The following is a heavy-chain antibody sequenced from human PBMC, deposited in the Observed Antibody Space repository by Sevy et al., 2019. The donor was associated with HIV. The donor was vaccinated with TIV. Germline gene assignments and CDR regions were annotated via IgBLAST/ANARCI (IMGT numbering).Heavy chain of an antibody. D-gene: IGHD6-19*01. CDR1: GFSFSSYA. CDR3: AKDIDSSGYYYFDY. V-gene: IGHV3-23*01. Sequence: GGSLRLSCAASGFSFSSYAMSWVRQAPGKGLEWVSGISGSGGSTYYADSVKGRFTISRDNSKNTLYLQMNSLRAEDTDVYYCAKDIDSSGYYYFDYWGQGTLVTVSS. CDR2: ISGSGGST. J-gene: IGHJ4*02.